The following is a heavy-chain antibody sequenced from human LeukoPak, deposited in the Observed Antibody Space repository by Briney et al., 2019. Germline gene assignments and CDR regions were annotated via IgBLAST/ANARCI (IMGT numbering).Heavy chain of an antibody. J-gene: IGHJ4*02. Sequence: ASVKVSCKASGYTFTGDYMHWVRQAPGQGLEWMGWINPNSGGTNYAQKFQGRVTMTRDTSISTAYMELSRLRSDDTAVYYCARVVPAARDYLDYWGQGTLVTVSS. V-gene: IGHV1-2*02. D-gene: IGHD2-2*01. CDR3: ARVVPAARDYLDY. CDR2: INPNSGGT. CDR1: GYTFTGDY.